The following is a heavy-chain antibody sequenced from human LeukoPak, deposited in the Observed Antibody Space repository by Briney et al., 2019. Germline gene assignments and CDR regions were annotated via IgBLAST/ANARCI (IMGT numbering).Heavy chain of an antibody. V-gene: IGHV4-34*01. J-gene: IGHJ4*02. CDR3: ARVGKFTAGY. CDR1: GGSFSGYY. CDR2: INHSGST. Sequence: SETLSLTCAVYGGSFSGYYWSWIRQPPGKGLEWAGEINHSGSTNYNPSLKSRVTISVDTSKNQFSLKLSSVTAADTAVYYCARVGKFTAGYWGQGTLVTVSS. D-gene: IGHD1-1*01.